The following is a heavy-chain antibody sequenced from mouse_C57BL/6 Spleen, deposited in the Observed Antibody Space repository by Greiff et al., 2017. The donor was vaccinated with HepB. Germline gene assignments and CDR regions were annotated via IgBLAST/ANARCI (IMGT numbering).Heavy chain of an antibody. Sequence: DVKLVESEGGLVQPGSSMKLSCTASGFTFSDYYMAWVRQVPEKGLEWVANINYDGSSTYYLDSLKSRFIISRDNAKNILYLQMSSLKSEDTATYYCAREGVYGSSSWFAYWGQGTLVTVSA. CDR3: AREGVYGSSSWFAY. D-gene: IGHD1-1*01. V-gene: IGHV5-16*01. CDR2: INYDGSST. J-gene: IGHJ3*01. CDR1: GFTFSDYY.